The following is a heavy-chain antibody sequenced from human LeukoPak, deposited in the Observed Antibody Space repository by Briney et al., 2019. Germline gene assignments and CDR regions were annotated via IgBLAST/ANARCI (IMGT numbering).Heavy chain of an antibody. D-gene: IGHD4/OR15-4a*01. V-gene: IGHV1-18*01. CDR1: GYTFTCYG. CDR3: ANGTLIGSNPENAY. CDR2: ISAYNGNT. J-gene: IGHJ4*02. Sequence: ASVKFSSKASGYTFTCYGISWVRHAPGQGLEWMGWISAYNGNTNYAQKLQGRVTMTTDTSASTAYMKLRSLRSGNPPVYNCANGTLIGSNPENAYCRQGSLVTVSS.